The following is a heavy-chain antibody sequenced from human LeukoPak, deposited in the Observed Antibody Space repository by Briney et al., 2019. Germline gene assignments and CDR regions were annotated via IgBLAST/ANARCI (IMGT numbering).Heavy chain of an antibody. CDR1: GFSVSDNY. Sequence: GGSLRLSCAASGFSVSDNYMNWVRQAPGKGLEWVAVIHSDGSTFYADSVKDRFTISRDNSKNTLYLQMNSLRAEDTAVYYCAKGDYYDSRGAFDIWGQGTMVTVSS. D-gene: IGHD3-22*01. CDR3: AKGDYYDSRGAFDI. J-gene: IGHJ3*02. CDR2: IHSDGST. V-gene: IGHV3-66*01.